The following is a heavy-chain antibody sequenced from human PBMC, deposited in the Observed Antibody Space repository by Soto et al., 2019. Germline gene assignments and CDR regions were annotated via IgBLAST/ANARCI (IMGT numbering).Heavy chain of an antibody. V-gene: IGHV3-23*01. CDR3: AKDRLAGNFDY. CDR1: GFTFNNYA. Sequence: EVQVLDSGGGLVQPGGSLRLSCAASGFTFNNYAINWVRHAPGKGLEWVATISATGGSTYYADSVKGRFTISRDKSKNTLYLQMNRLRVEDTAVYYCAKDRLAGNFDYWGQGAQVTVSS. CDR2: ISATGGST. J-gene: IGHJ4*02.